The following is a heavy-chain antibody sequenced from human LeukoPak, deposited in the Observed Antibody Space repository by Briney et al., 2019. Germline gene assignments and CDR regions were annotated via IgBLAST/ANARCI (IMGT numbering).Heavy chain of an antibody. V-gene: IGHV3-7*03. CDR1: GFTFSSYW. CDR2: IKQDGSEK. CDR3: ARALLWFGESIDAFDI. Sequence: PGGSLRLSCAASGFTFSSYWMSWVRQAPGKGLEWVANIKQDGSEKYYVDSVKGRFTISRDNAKNSLYLQMNSLRAEDTAVYYCARALLWFGESIDAFDIWGQGTMVTVSS. J-gene: IGHJ3*02. D-gene: IGHD3-10*01.